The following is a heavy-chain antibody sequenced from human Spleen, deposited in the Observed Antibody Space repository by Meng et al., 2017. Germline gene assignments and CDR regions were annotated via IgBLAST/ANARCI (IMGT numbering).Heavy chain of an antibody. CDR2: ISSSSSYI. V-gene: IGHV3-21*01. CDR1: GFTFSSYS. D-gene: IGHD3-3*01. Sequence: GGSLRPSCAASGFTFSSYSMNWVRQAPGKGLEWVSSISSSSSYIYYADSVKGRFTISRYNAKNSLYLQMNSLRAEETAVYYCARDYGGYYRYWGQGTLVTVSS. J-gene: IGHJ4*02. CDR3: ARDYGGYYRY.